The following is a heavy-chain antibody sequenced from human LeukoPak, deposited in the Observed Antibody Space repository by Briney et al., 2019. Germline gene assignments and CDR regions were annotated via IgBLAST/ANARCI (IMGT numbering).Heavy chain of an antibody. V-gene: IGHV1-18*01. CDR3: ARSLRYFDTFDY. J-gene: IGHJ4*02. CDR1: GYTFTSYD. D-gene: IGHD3-9*01. CDR2: ISAYNGNT. Sequence: GASVKVSCKASGYTFTSYDINWVRQATGQGLEWMGWISAYNGNTNYAQKLQGRVTMTTDTSTSTAYMELRSLRSDDTAVYYCARSLRYFDTFDYWGQGTLVTVSS.